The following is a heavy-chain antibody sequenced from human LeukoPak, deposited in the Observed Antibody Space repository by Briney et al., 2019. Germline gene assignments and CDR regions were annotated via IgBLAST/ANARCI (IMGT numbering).Heavy chain of an antibody. V-gene: IGHV4-4*02. D-gene: IGHD2-15*01. J-gene: IGHJ4*02. CDR1: GGSISSSNW. CDR3: ARDRSCSGGSCYSEYFDY. Sequence: PSETLSLTCAVSGGSISSSNWWSWVRQPPGQGLEWIGEIYHSGSTNYNPSLKSRVTISVDKSKNQFSLKLSSVTAADTAVYYCARDRSCSGGSCYSEYFDYWGQGTLVTVSS. CDR2: IYHSGST.